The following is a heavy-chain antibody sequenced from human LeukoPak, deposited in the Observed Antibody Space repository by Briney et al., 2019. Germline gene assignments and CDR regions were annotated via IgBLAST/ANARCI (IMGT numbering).Heavy chain of an antibody. V-gene: IGHV4-4*02. CDR3: ARIEMIVVVSWFDP. Sequence: SETLSLTCAVSGGSLSSSNGWSGARQPPGKGLEWIGEIYHSGSTNCNPSRKSRVTISVDKSKNRFSLKLSSVTAADTAVYYCARIEMIVVVSWFDPWGQGTLVTVCS. D-gene: IGHD3-22*01. CDR1: GGSLSSSNG. J-gene: IGHJ5*02. CDR2: IYHSGST.